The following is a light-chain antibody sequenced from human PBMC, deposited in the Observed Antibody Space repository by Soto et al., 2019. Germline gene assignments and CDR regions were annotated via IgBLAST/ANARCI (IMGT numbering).Light chain of an antibody. V-gene: IGLV1-51*02. CDR2: ENN. Sequence: QSVLTQPPSVSAAPGQKVTISCSGGSSNIGNNYVSWFQQLPGTAPKLLIYENNKRPSGIPDRFSGSKSGASATLDITGLQAGDEADYYCGTWDSSLSYVFGTRTKVTVL. J-gene: IGLJ1*01. CDR1: SSNIGNNY. CDR3: GTWDSSLSYV.